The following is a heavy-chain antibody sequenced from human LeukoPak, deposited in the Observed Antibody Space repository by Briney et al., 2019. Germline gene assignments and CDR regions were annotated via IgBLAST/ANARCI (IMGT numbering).Heavy chain of an antibody. J-gene: IGHJ3*02. D-gene: IGHD2-2*01. CDR2: INPNSGGT. V-gene: IGHV1-2*02. CDR3: ARDFRDIVVVPAAQDDAFDI. Sequence: ASVKVSCKASGYTFTSYYMHWVRQAPGQGLEWMGWINPNSGGTNYAQKFQGRVTMTRDTSISTAYMELSRLRSDDTAVYYCARDFRDIVVVPAAQDDAFDIWGQGTMVTVSS. CDR1: GYTFTSYY.